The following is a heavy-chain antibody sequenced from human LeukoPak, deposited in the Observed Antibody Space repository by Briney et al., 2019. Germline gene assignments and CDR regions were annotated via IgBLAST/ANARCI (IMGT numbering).Heavy chain of an antibody. CDR2: INHSGST. CDR1: GGSFSGYY. Sequence: SETLSLTCAVYGGSFSGYYWSWIRQPPGKGLEWIGEINHSGSTNYNPSFKSRATISVDTSRNQFSLKLSSVTAADTAVYYCARGIVVYYFDYWGQGTLVTVSS. V-gene: IGHV4-34*01. J-gene: IGHJ4*02. D-gene: IGHD1-26*01. CDR3: ARGIVVYYFDY.